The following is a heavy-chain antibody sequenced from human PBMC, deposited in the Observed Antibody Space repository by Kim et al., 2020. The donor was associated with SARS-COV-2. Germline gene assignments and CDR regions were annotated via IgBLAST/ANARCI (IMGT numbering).Heavy chain of an antibody. V-gene: IGHV1-2*06. CDR2: ISPNSGGT. CDR3: ARAQFDILSGYAPPAY. J-gene: IGHJ4*02. D-gene: IGHD3-9*01. Sequence: GLGWMGRISPNSGGTNYAQKFPGRVTLTRDTSISTAYMELTRLISDETAVYYCARAQFDILSGYAPPAYWGQGTLVTVSS.